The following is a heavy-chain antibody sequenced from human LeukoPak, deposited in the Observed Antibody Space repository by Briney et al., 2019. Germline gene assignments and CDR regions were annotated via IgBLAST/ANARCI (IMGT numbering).Heavy chain of an antibody. J-gene: IGHJ4*02. V-gene: IGHV3-7*04. D-gene: IGHD6-13*01. CDR3: ARGGSSRFDQ. Sequence: GGSLRLSCPASGFTFTTYWMSWVRQAPGKGLEWVAKISPDGSEKYYVDSVKGRFTISRDNAKNSLDLQMSSLRADDTAVYYCARGGSSRFDQWGQGTLVTVSS. CDR1: GFTFTTYW. CDR2: ISPDGSEK.